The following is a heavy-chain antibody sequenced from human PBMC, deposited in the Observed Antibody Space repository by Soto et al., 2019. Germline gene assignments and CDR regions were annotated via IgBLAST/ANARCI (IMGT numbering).Heavy chain of an antibody. CDR3: AREFARMVVSLWGQGYFDY. D-gene: IGHD3-22*01. CDR1: GFTFSSYE. CDR2: IGSSGSTI. V-gene: IGHV3-48*03. J-gene: IGHJ4*02. Sequence: EVQLVESGGGLVQPGGSLRLSCAASGFTFSSYEMNWVRQAPGKGLEWVSYIGSSGSTIYYADSVKGRFTIARDNAKNSLYRQMSSLRAEDTDVYYCAREFARMVVSLWGQGYFDYWGQGTLVTVSS.